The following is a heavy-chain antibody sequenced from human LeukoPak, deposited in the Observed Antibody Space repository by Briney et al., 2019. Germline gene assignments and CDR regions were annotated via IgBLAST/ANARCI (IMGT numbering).Heavy chain of an antibody. J-gene: IGHJ6*02. CDR3: ARGPERGSSPYYHYGMDV. CDR1: GFSFSYNA. D-gene: IGHD1-26*01. Sequence: PGGSLRLSCAASGFSFSYNAMTWVRQSPGKGLEWVDRTRDKGNSYTTEYAASVKGKFTVSRDDSKNSVDLQMNSLRIEDTAVYYCARGPERGSSPYYHYGMDVWGQGTTVTVSS. V-gene: IGHV3-72*01. CDR2: TRDKGNSYTT.